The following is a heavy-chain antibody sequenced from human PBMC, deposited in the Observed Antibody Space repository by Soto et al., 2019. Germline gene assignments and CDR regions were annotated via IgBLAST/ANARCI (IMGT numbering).Heavy chain of an antibody. J-gene: IGHJ4*02. Sequence: LTCAVYGGSFSGYYWSWIRQPPGKGLEWIGEINHSGSTNYNPSLKSRVTISVDTSKNQFSLKLSSVTAADTAVYYCARVSAARGGDYWGQGTLVTVSS. CDR1: GGSFSGYY. CDR3: ARVSAARGGDY. D-gene: IGHD6-6*01. CDR2: INHSGST. V-gene: IGHV4-34*01.